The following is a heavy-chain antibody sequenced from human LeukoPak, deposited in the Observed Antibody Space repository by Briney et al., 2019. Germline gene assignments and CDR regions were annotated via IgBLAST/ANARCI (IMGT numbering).Heavy chain of an antibody. CDR2: ISTSGSII. J-gene: IGHJ4*02. CDR1: RFIFSSYE. V-gene: IGHV3-48*03. CDR3: ARQFPYCGGDCSSFDY. D-gene: IGHD2-21*02. Sequence: TGGSLRLSCAASRFIFSSYEMNWVRQAPGKGLEWISYISTSGSIIYYADSVKGRFTISRDNAKNSLYLQINSLRAEDTAVYYCARQFPYCGGDCSSFDYRGQGTLVTVSS.